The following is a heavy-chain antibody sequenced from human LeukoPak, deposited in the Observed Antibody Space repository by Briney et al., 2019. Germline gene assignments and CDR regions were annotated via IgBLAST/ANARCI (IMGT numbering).Heavy chain of an antibody. Sequence: ASVKVSCKASGYTFTGYYMHWVRQAPGQGLEWMGWINPNSGDTNYAQKFQGRVTMTRDTSINTAYMELSRLRSDDTAVFYCARENHYDSSGYYDWGQGTLVTVSS. J-gene: IGHJ4*02. D-gene: IGHD3-22*01. CDR3: ARENHYDSSGYYD. V-gene: IGHV1-2*02. CDR2: INPNSGDT. CDR1: GYTFTGYY.